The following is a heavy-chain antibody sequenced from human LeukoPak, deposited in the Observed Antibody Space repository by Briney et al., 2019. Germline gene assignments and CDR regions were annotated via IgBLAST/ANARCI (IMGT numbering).Heavy chain of an antibody. Sequence: GGSLRLSCAASGFTVSSNYMSWVRQAPGEGLEWVSAISGSGGSTYYADSVKGRFTISRDNSKNTLYLQMNSLRAEDTAVYYCVKGRSWFDPWGQGTLVTVSS. CDR3: VKGRSWFDP. CDR2: ISGSGGST. CDR1: GFTVSSNY. V-gene: IGHV3-23*01. D-gene: IGHD5-24*01. J-gene: IGHJ5*02.